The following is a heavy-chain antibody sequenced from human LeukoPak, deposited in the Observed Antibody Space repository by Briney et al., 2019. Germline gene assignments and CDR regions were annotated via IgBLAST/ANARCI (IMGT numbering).Heavy chain of an antibody. CDR3: ARSNRGVIQPPDY. D-gene: IGHD5-18*01. J-gene: IGHJ4*02. V-gene: IGHV3-11*03. CDR2: ISSTSSYT. CDR1: GFTFSDYY. Sequence: SLTLYCAAAGFTFSDYYMSWIRQPPGKGLEWVSYISSTSSYTNYADSVKGRFTISRDNAKNSMYLQMNSLRAEDTAVYYCARSNRGVIQPPDYWGQGTLVTVAS.